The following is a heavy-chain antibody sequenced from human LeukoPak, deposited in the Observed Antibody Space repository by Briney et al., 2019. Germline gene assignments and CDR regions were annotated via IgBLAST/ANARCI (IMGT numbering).Heavy chain of an antibody. D-gene: IGHD5-18*01. J-gene: IGHJ4*02. CDR3: ARGRGYSYGLD. V-gene: IGHV4-39*07. CDR2: IYYSGST. CDR1: GGSISSSSYY. Sequence: SEALSLTCTVSGGSISSSSYYWGWIRQPPGKGLEWIGSIYYSGSTYYNPSLKSRVTISVDTSKNQFSLKLSSVTAADTAVYYCARGRGYSYGLDWGQGTLVTVSS.